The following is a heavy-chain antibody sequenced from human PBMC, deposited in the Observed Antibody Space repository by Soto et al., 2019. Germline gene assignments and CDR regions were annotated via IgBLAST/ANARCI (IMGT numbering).Heavy chain of an antibody. J-gene: IGHJ6*02. CDR1: GYSFTSFD. CDR3: AGSSLSGGRNYQNGMDV. Sequence: QVRLVQSGAEVKKSGASVKVSCKASGYSFTSFDINWVRQATGHGLEWMGWMNANSGKTDSAQKFQGRITMTRKTAKSTAYMEVSSMISKDTAVYYCAGSSLSGGRNYQNGMDVWGQGTTVTVSS. D-gene: IGHD2-15*01. V-gene: IGHV1-8*01. CDR2: MNANSGKT.